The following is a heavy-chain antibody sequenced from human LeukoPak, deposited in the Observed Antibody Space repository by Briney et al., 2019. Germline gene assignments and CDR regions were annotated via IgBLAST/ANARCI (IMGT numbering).Heavy chain of an antibody. CDR2: ISGSGGST. CDR1: GFTFSSYS. D-gene: IGHD2-15*01. CDR3: AKVGPGSYSRYNWFDP. J-gene: IGHJ5*02. Sequence: GGSLRLSCAASGFTFSSYSMNWVRQAPGKGLEWVSAISGSGGSTYYADSVKGRFTISRDNSKNTLYLQMNSLRAEDTAVYYCAKVGPGSYSRYNWFDPWGQGTLVTVSS. V-gene: IGHV3-23*01.